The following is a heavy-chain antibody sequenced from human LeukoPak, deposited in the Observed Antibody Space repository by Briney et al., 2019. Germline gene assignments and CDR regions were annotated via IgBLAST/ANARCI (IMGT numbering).Heavy chain of an antibody. V-gene: IGHV3-21*01. CDR2: ISSSTTYI. D-gene: IGHD3-16*01. J-gene: IGHJ4*02. CDR1: GLPFSAHR. CDR3: ARSRGPPTYFDH. Sequence: GGSLRLSCAASGLPFSAHRMDWVRQAPGKGLEWVSSISSSTTYIYYADSVKGRFTISRDNAKNSLYLQMTSLRAEDTAVYYCARSRGPPTYFDHWGQGTLVTVSS.